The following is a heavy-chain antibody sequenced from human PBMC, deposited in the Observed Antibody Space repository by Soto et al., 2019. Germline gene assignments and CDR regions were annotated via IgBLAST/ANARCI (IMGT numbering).Heavy chain of an antibody. Sequence: QVQLQESGPGLVKPSETLSLTCTVSGGSVSSGSYYWSWIRQPPGKGLEWIGYIYYSGSTNYNPSLKSRVTISVDTSKNQFSLKLSSVTAADTAVYYCARDTPGDYWGQGTLVTVSS. CDR3: ARDTPGDY. J-gene: IGHJ4*02. V-gene: IGHV4-61*01. CDR1: GGSVSSGSYY. CDR2: IYYSGST. D-gene: IGHD3-10*01.